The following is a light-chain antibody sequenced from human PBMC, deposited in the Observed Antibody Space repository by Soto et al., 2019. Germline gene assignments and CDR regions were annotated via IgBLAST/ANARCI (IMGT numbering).Light chain of an antibody. CDR1: QSVSSY. Sequence: IVLTQSPATLSLSPGERATLSCRASQSVSSYLAWYQQKPGQAPRLLIYDASNRATGSPARFSGSVSGTDFTLTISSLEPEDFAVYYCQQRSNWPLTFGGGTKVEIK. J-gene: IGKJ4*01. CDR3: QQRSNWPLT. V-gene: IGKV3-11*01. CDR2: DAS.